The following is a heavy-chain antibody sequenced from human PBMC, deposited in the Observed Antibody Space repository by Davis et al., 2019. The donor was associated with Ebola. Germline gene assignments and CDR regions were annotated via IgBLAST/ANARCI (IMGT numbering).Heavy chain of an antibody. V-gene: IGHV4-31*03. J-gene: IGHJ4*02. CDR2: IYYSGST. CDR3: ARESHDYGDYVSLVDY. Sequence: PSETLSLTCTVSGGSISSGGYYWSWIRQHPGKGLEWIGYIYYSGSTYYNPSLKSRVTISVDTSKNQFSLKLSSVTAADTAVYYCARESHDYGDYVSLVDYWGQGTLVTVSS. CDR1: GGSISSGGYY. D-gene: IGHD4-17*01.